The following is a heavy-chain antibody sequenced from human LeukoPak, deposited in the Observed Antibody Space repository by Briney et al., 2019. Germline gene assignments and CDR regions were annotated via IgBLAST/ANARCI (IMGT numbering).Heavy chain of an antibody. CDR2: ISWNSGSI. V-gene: IGHV3-9*01. J-gene: IGHJ3*02. Sequence: GGSLRLSCAASGFTFDDYAMHWVRHAPGKGLEWVSGISWNSGSIGYADSVEGRFTISRDNAKNSLYLQMNSLRAEDTALYYCAKDRLVQFDAFDIWGQGTMVTVSS. CDR1: GFTFDDYA. CDR3: AKDRLVQFDAFDI. D-gene: IGHD3-22*01.